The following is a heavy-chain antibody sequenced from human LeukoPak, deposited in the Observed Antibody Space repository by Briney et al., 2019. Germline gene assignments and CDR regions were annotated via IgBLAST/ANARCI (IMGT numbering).Heavy chain of an antibody. CDR1: GFTFSDYY. CDR2: ISGSGGST. V-gene: IGHV3-23*01. CDR3: AKDDGDYPHYYYYGMDV. J-gene: IGHJ6*02. Sequence: GGSLRLSCAASGFTFSDYYMSWVRQAPGKGLEWVSAISGSGGSTYYADSVKGRFTISRDNSKNTLYLQMNSLRAEDTAVYYCAKDDGDYPHYYYYGMDVWGQGTTVTVSS. D-gene: IGHD4-17*01.